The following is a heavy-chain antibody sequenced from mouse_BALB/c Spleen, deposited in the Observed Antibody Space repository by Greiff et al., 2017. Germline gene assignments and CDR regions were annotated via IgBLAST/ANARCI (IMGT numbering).Heavy chain of an antibody. V-gene: IGHV2-9*02. CDR3: ARVPSYGNHQAWFAY. D-gene: IGHD2-10*02. CDR1: GFSLTSYG. CDR2: IWAGGST. J-gene: IGHJ3*01. Sequence: QVQLKQSGPGLVAPSQSLSITCTVSGFSLTSYGVHWVRQPPGKGLEWLGVIWAGGSTNYNSALMSRLSISKDNSKSQVFLKMNSLQTDDTAMYYCARVPSYGNHQAWFAYWGQGTLVTVSA.